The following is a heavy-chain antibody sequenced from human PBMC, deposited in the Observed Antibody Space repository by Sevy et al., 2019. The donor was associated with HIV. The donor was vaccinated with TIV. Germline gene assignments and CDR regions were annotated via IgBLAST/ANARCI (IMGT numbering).Heavy chain of an antibody. V-gene: IGHV3-30-3*01. D-gene: IGHD4-17*01. CDR3: ARDFYEFGDPRGLDY. Sequence: GGSLRLSCTASGFILGYYAMHWVRQAPGKGLEWVAVSSYDGGNIYYADSVQGRFTVSRDNSKNTLYLQMNSLRPEDTAMVYCARDFYEFGDPRGLDYWGQGVLVTVSS. CDR1: GFILGYYA. J-gene: IGHJ4*02. CDR2: SSYDGGNI.